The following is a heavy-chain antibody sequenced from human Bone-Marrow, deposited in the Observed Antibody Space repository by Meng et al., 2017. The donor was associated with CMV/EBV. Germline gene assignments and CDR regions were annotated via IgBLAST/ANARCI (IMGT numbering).Heavy chain of an antibody. CDR1: GFTFSNYS. D-gene: IGHD1-26*01. J-gene: IGHJ4*02. V-gene: IGHV3-21*01. Sequence: GESLKISCAASGFTFSNYSMNWVRQVPGKGLEWVSSITTDTAYVYYADSVKGRFTISRDNARNSLYLQINSLRAEYTAVYYCARWGLQGSRPRPFGYWGQGTVVTVSS. CDR3: ARWGLQGSRPRPFGY. CDR2: ITTDTAYV.